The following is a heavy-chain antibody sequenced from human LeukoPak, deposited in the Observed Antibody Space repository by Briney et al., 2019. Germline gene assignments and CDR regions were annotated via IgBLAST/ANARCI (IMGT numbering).Heavy chain of an antibody. Sequence: PSQTLSLTCTVSGGSISSGDYYWSWIRQPPGQGLEWIAYISHSGGTYYNPSLKSRATISLDTSRNQFSLKLSSVTAADTAVYYCARESVVEGEVAYYFDYWGQGILVTVSS. J-gene: IGHJ4*02. CDR3: ARESVVEGEVAYYFDY. D-gene: IGHD2-15*01. V-gene: IGHV4-30-4*01. CDR2: ISHSGGT. CDR1: GGSISSGDYY.